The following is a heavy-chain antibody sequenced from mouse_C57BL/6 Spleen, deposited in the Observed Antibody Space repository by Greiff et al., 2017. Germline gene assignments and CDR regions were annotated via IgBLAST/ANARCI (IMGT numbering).Heavy chain of an antibody. CDR2: ISSGSSTI. J-gene: IGHJ2*01. CDR3: ATLYGSSGRLDY. D-gene: IGHD1-1*01. Sequence: EVHLVESGGGLVKPGGSLKLSCAASGFTFSDYGMHWVRQAPEKGLEWVAYISSGSSTIYYADTVKGRFTISRDNAKNTLFLQMTSLRSEDTAMYYCATLYGSSGRLDYWGQGTTLTVSS. V-gene: IGHV5-17*01. CDR1: GFTFSDYG.